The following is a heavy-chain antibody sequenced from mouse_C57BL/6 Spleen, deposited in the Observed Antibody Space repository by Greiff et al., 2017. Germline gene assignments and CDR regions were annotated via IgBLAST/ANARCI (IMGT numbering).Heavy chain of an antibody. V-gene: IGHV1-15*01. CDR2: IDPETGGT. Sequence: VQLQQSGAELVKPGASVTLSCKASGYTFTDYEMHWVKQTPVHGLEWIGAIDPETGGTAYNQKLKGKAIPTADKSSSTAYMELRSLTSEDSPVYYCARSWNFGSGSWFADWGQGTLVTVSA. D-gene: IGHD1-1*01. CDR3: ARSWNFGSGSWFAD. J-gene: IGHJ3*01. CDR1: GYTFTDYE.